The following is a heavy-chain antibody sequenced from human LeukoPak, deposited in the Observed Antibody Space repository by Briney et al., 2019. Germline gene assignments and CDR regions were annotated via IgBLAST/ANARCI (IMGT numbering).Heavy chain of an antibody. D-gene: IGHD4-17*01. J-gene: IGHJ6*02. Sequence: GGSLRLSCAASGFTFSNAWMNWVRQAPGKGLEWVGRIKRKTEAETTDYAAPVKGRLIISRDDSKNTLYLQMNSLKAEDTAVHYCSADLGEADGGYHYGLDVWGQGTTVTVSS. CDR2: IKRKTEAETT. V-gene: IGHV3-15*01. CDR1: GFTFSNAW. CDR3: SADLGEADGGYHYGLDV.